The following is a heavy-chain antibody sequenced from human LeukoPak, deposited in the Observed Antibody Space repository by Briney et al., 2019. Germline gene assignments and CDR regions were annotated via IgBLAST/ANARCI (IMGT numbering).Heavy chain of an antibody. D-gene: IGHD3-10*01. J-gene: IGHJ4*02. CDR1: GGSINSGDYS. CDR2: VYRSGST. CDR3: ARVYGSRSYYADC. V-gene: IGHV4-30-2*01. Sequence: SETLSLTCAVSGGSINSGDYSWSWIRQPPGKGLEWIGYVYRSGSTYYNPSLKSRVTISIDGSKNQFSLDLSSVTAADTAVYYCARVYGSRSYYADCWGQGTLVTVSS.